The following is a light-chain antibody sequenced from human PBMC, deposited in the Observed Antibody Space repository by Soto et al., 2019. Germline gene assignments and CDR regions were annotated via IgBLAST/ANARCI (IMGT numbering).Light chain of an antibody. Sequence: QSALTQPASLSGSPGQSITIPCTGTSSYIGGHNYVSWYQQHPGKAPKLMIYDVSNRPSGVSNRFSGSKSGNTASLTISGLQAEDEADYYCSSYTSSSTLAFFGTGTKLTVL. V-gene: IGLV2-14*03. CDR2: DVS. CDR1: SSYIGGHNY. CDR3: SSYTSSSTLAF. J-gene: IGLJ1*01.